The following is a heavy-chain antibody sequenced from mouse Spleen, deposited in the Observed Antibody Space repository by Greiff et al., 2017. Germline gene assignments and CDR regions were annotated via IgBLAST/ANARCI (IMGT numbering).Heavy chain of an antibody. CDR3: ASATGTYYAMDY. CDR2: INPGSGGT. J-gene: IGHJ4*01. Sequence: VKLMESGAELVRPGTSVKVSCKASGYAFTNYLIEWVKQRPGQGLEWIGVINPGSGGTNYNEKFKGKATLTADKSSSTAYMQLSSLTSEDSAVYFCASATGTYYAMDYWGQGTSVTVSS. D-gene: IGHD4-1*02. CDR1: GYAFTNYL. V-gene: IGHV1-54*01.